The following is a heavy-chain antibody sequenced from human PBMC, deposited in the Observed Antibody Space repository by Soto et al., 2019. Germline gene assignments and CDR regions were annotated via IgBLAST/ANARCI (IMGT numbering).Heavy chain of an antibody. CDR1: GFTFSSYG. CDR2: IWYDGSNK. V-gene: IGHV3-33*01. Sequence: QVQLVESGGGVVQPGRSLRLSCAASGFTFSSYGMHWVRQAPGKGLEWVAVIWYDGSNKYYADSVKGRFTISRDNSKNTLYLQMNSLRPEDTAVYYCARGAVYDILTGYYLANDAFDIWGQGTMVTVSS. J-gene: IGHJ3*02. CDR3: ARGAVYDILTGYYLANDAFDI. D-gene: IGHD3-9*01.